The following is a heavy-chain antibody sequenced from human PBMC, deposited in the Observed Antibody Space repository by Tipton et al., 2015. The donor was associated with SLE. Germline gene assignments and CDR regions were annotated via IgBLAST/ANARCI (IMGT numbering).Heavy chain of an antibody. CDR3: ARGLGVVVAVAFDI. V-gene: IGHV4-59*12. D-gene: IGHD2-15*01. CDR2: IYLTGST. J-gene: IGHJ3*02. CDR1: GGSFSGYY. Sequence: TLSLTCAVYGGSFSGYYWSWIRQPPGKGLEWIGYIYLTGSTNYNPSLKGRVTISVDTSKNQFSLKLSSVTAADTAVYYCARGLGVVVAVAFDIWGQGTMVTVSS.